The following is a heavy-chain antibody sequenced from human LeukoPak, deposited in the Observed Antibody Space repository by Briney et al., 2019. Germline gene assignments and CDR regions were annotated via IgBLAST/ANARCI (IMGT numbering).Heavy chain of an antibody. Sequence: GRSLRLSCAASGFTFNSYSMNWVRQAPGKGLEWVSSISSGSSYIYYADSVKGRFTISRDNAKNSLYLQMNSLRAEDTAVYYCARDDPSPGYSSGWPYFDYWGQGTLVTVSS. CDR2: ISSGSSYI. J-gene: IGHJ4*02. CDR1: GFTFNSYS. CDR3: ARDDPSPGYSSGWPYFDY. V-gene: IGHV3-21*01. D-gene: IGHD6-19*01.